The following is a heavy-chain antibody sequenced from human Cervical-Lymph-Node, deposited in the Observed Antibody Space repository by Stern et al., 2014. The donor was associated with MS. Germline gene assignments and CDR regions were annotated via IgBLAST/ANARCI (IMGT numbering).Heavy chain of an antibody. CDR1: GFTFSRYA. CDR2: ISYDEKNE. D-gene: IGHD3-10*01. CDR3: VPGSGAFDY. V-gene: IGHV3-30*03. J-gene: IGHJ4*02. Sequence: VHLVESGGGVVQPGTSLRLSCATSGFTFSRYAMHWVRQAPGKGLQWLAVISYDEKNENYADSVRGRFTISRYSSKKMLYLQMDSLTIDDTAVYYCVPGSGAFDYWGQGTLVIVSS.